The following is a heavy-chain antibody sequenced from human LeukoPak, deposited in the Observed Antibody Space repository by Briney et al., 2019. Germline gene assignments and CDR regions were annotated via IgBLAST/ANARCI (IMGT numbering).Heavy chain of an antibody. Sequence: GGSLRLSCAASGFKVEDFAFHWVRQAPGKGLVWVSRINGDGSSTSYADSVKGRFTISRDNAKNTLYLQMNSLRAEDTAVYYCARDSRYGSGSYYNDYYYYGMDVWGQGTTVTVSS. CDR3: ARDSRYGSGSYYNDYYYYGMDV. CDR1: GFKVEDFA. CDR2: INGDGSST. J-gene: IGHJ6*02. D-gene: IGHD3-10*01. V-gene: IGHV3-74*01.